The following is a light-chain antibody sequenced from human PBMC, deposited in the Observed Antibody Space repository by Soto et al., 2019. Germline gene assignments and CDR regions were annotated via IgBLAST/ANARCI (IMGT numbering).Light chain of an antibody. CDR2: DVS. Sequence: QSALTQPAPVSESPGQSITISCTGTNSYVGGYNYVSWYQQHPGKAPKLMIYDVSNRPSGVSNRFSGSKSGNTASLTISGLQAEDEADYYCSSYTSSSTRVFGTGTRSPS. CDR1: NSYVGGYNY. CDR3: SSYTSSSTRV. V-gene: IGLV2-14*01. J-gene: IGLJ1*01.